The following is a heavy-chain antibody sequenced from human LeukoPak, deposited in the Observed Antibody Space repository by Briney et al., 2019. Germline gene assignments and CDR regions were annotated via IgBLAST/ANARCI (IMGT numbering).Heavy chain of an antibody. V-gene: IGHV1-24*01. J-gene: IGHJ4*02. CDR2: FSPENGEA. CDR3: ATYLSSSSSSFDY. Sequence: GASVKVSCKVSGYTLSEVSMHWVRQPPGKGLEWMGGFSPENGEAVYAQKFQGRVTMTEDTSTDTATMDLSSLRSEDTAVYFCATYLSSSSSSFDYWGQGTLITVSS. CDR1: GYTLSEVS. D-gene: IGHD6-6*01.